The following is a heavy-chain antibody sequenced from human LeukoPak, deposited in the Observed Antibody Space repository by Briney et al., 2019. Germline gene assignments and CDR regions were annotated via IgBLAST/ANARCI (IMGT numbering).Heavy chain of an antibody. V-gene: IGHV3-53*01. CDR2: IYSDNT. J-gene: IGHJ4*02. CDR3: AKVSSRWDGGGGFDY. D-gene: IGHD6-13*01. Sequence: GGSLRLSCTVSGFTVSTNSMSWVRQAPGKGLEWVSFIYSDNTHYSDSVKGRFTISRDNSKNTLYLQMNSLRAEDTAVYYFAKVSSRWDGGGGFDYWGQGTLVTVSS. CDR1: GFTVSTNS.